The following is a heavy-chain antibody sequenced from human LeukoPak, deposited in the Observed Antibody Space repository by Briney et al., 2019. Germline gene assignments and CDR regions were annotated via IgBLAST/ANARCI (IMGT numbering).Heavy chain of an antibody. CDR2: ITYDGSNK. Sequence: HPGRSLRLSCAASGFTFSSYGMHWVRQAPGKGLEWVAVITYDGSNKYYADSVKGRFTISRDNSKNTLYLQMNSLRAEDTAVYYCAKATDDYGDLIDYWGQGTLVTVSS. J-gene: IGHJ4*02. CDR3: AKATDDYGDLIDY. D-gene: IGHD4-17*01. CDR1: GFTFSSYG. V-gene: IGHV3-30*18.